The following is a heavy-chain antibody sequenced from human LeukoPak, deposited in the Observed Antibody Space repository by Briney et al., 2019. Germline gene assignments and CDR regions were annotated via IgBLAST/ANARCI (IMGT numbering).Heavy chain of an antibody. CDR3: AREFHPYYYDSSGNASDI. J-gene: IGHJ3*02. CDR1: GYTFTGYY. D-gene: IGHD3-22*01. V-gene: IGHV1-2*02. Sequence: ASVKVSCKASGYTFTGYYMHWVRQAPGQGLEWMGWINPNSGGTNYAQKFQGRVTMTRDTSISTAYMELSRLRSDDTAVYYCAREFHPYYYDSSGNASDIWGQGTMVTVSS. CDR2: INPNSGGT.